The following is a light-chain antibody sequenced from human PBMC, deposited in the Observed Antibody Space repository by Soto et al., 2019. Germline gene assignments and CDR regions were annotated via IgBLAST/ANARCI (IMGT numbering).Light chain of an antibody. J-gene: IGKJ4*01. CDR2: KAS. Sequence: TLSASIGDRVTITCRAGQSISSWLAWYQQKPGKAPKLLISKASTLQSGVPPRFSGSGSGTEFALTISSLQPDDFATYYCQQYESYPMTFGGGTKVDIE. CDR1: QSISSW. CDR3: QQYESYPMT. V-gene: IGKV1-5*03.